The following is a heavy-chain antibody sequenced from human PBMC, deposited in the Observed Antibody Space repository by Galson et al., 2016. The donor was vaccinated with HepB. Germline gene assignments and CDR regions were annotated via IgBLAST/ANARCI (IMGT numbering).Heavy chain of an antibody. D-gene: IGHD3-16*01. V-gene: IGHV3-23*01. CDR2: ITGSGDDT. Sequence: SLRLSCAASGFSFTTSGMSWVRQTPGRGLEWVSGITGSGDDTHYADSVRGRFTISRDNSKNTLYLNMNSLRAGDTAVYYCGKHGDFDYWGQGALVTVSS. CDR3: GKHGDFDY. CDR1: GFSFTTSG. J-gene: IGHJ4*02.